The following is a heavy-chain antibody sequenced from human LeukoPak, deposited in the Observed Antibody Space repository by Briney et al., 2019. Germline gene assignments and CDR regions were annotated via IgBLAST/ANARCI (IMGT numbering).Heavy chain of an antibody. D-gene: IGHD6-6*01. Sequence: GGSLRLSCAASGFIFSDYYMSWIRQAPGKGLEWGSYISSSGSTKYYADSLKGRFTISRDNAKNSLYLQMNSLRAEDTAVYYCARVDSSSPGGYYYYYMDVWGKGTTVAVSS. CDR3: ARVDSSSPGGYYYYYMDV. CDR2: ISSSGSTK. CDR1: GFIFSDYY. V-gene: IGHV3-11*01. J-gene: IGHJ6*03.